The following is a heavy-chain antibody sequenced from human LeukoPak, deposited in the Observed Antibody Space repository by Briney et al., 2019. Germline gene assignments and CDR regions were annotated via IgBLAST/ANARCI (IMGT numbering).Heavy chain of an antibody. Sequence: AGGSLRLSCAASGFTFSSYAMHWVRQAPGKGLEWVAVISYDGSNKYYADSVKGRFTISRDNSKNTLYLQMNSLRAEDTAVYYCARSSGSYIFDYWGQGTLVTVSS. CDR3: ARSSGSYIFDY. D-gene: IGHD3-10*01. J-gene: IGHJ4*02. V-gene: IGHV3-30*04. CDR1: GFTFSSYA. CDR2: ISYDGSNK.